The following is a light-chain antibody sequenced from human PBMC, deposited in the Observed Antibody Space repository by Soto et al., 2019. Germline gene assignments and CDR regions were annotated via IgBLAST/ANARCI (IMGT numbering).Light chain of an antibody. CDR2: GAS. Sequence: ETVLTQSPGTLSLSPGETATLSCRASQSVISDYLAWYQQKPDQAPRLVIYGASGRAAGIPDRFNGSGSGTDFTLTISRLEPEDFAMYYCQQFDNLPLTFGGGTKVEIK. V-gene: IGKV3-20*01. CDR1: QSVISDY. CDR3: QQFDNLPLT. J-gene: IGKJ4*01.